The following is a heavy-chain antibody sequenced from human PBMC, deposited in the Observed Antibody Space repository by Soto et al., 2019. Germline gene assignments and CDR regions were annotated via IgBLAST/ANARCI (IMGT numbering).Heavy chain of an antibody. D-gene: IGHD2-8*01. CDR3: ARDLYGLQYYYYGMDV. J-gene: IGHJ6*02. CDR2: IWYDGSNK. V-gene: IGHV3-33*01. CDR1: GFTFSSYG. Sequence: GGSLRLSCAASGFTFSSYGMHWVRQAPGKGLEWVAVIWYDGSNKYYADSVKGRFTISRDNSKNTLYLQMNSLRAEDTALYYCARDLYGLQYYYYGMDVWGQGTTVTVSS.